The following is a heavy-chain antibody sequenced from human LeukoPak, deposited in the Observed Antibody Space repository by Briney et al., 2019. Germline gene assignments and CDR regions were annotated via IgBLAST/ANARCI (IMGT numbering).Heavy chain of an antibody. D-gene: IGHD3-22*01. J-gene: IGHJ3*02. Sequence: PGGSLRLSCAASGFTFSSYSMNWVRQAPGEGLEWVSSISSSSSYIYYADSVKGRFTISRDNAKNSLYLQMNSLRAEDTAVYYCARDSYYDSSGPDAFDIWGQGTMVTVSS. CDR3: ARDSYYDSSGPDAFDI. V-gene: IGHV3-21*01. CDR2: ISSSSSYI. CDR1: GFTFSSYS.